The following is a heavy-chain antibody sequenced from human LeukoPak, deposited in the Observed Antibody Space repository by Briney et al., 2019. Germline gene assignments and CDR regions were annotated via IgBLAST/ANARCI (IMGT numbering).Heavy chain of an antibody. CDR2: XXYSGTT. Sequence: PXXXLEWIGXXXYSGTTTYTPSLKSRVPISVDTSKNQFSLKLSSVTAADTAVYYCARDGPPDILTGTYYGMDVWGKGTTVTVSS. D-gene: IGHD3-9*01. CDR3: ARDGPPDILTGTYYGMDV. J-gene: IGHJ6*04. V-gene: IGHV4-59*01.